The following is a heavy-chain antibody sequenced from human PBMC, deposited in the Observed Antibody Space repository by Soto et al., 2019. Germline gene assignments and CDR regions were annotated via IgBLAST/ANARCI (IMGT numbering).Heavy chain of an antibody. CDR2: ISAYNGNT. D-gene: IGHD2-15*01. Sequence: ASVKVSCKASGYIFTTYSIAWVRQAPGQGLEWMGWISAYNGNTNYAQKFQGRVTMTTDTSTNTAYMELRSLRSDDTAVYFCASGPVGVQAGGFDLGGKGPLVPVPS. CDR3: ASGPVGVQAGGFDL. CDR1: GYIFTTYS. J-gene: IGHJ5*02. V-gene: IGHV1-18*01.